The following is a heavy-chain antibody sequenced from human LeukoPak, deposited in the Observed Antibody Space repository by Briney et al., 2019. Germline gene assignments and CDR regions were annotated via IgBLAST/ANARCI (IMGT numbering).Heavy chain of an antibody. D-gene: IGHD1-26*01. CDR2: INPDGSGK. V-gene: IGHV3-7*01. CDR3: ARGELPTRNPFDY. J-gene: IGHJ4*02. Sequence: PGGSLRLSCAASGFPFTIHYMSWVRQAPGKGLEWVAKINPDGSGKRYVDSVRGRFTISRDNAKKSLYLQMNSLRAEDTAVYYCARGELPTRNPFDYWGQGTLVTVSS. CDR1: GFPFTIHY.